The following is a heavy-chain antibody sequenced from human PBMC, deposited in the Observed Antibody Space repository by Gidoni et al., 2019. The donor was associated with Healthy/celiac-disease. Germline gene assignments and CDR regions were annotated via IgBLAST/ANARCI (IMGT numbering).Heavy chain of an antibody. CDR3: ARGLYYDFWSGDYYGMDV. Sequence: EVQLVESGGGLVQPGGSLRLSCAASGFTVSSTYMSWVRQAPGKGLEWVSVIYSGGSTYYADSVKGRFTISRHNSKNTLYLQMNSLRAEDTAVYYCARGLYYDFWSGDYYGMDVWGQGTTVTVSS. V-gene: IGHV3-53*04. J-gene: IGHJ6*02. D-gene: IGHD3-3*01. CDR1: GFTVSSTY. CDR2: IYSGGST.